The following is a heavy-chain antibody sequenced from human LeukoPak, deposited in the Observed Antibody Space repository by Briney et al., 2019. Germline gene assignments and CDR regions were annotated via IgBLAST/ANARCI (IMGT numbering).Heavy chain of an antibody. V-gene: IGHV1-46*01. CDR2: INPSGGST. CDR3: ARGGATTIFGVVITRAPSDY. Sequence: ASVKVSCKASGYTFTSYYMHWVRQAPGQGLEWMGIINPSGGSTSYAQKFQGRVTMTRDTSTSTVYMELSSLRSEDTAVYYCARGGATTIFGVVITRAPSDYWGQGTLVTVSS. D-gene: IGHD3-3*01. J-gene: IGHJ4*02. CDR1: GYTFTSYY.